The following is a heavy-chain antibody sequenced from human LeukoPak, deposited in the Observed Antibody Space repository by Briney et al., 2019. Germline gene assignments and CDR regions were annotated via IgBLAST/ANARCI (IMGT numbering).Heavy chain of an antibody. CDR2: IYYSGST. Sequence: PSQTLSLTCTVSGGFISSGDYYWSWIRQPPGKGLEWIGYIYYSGSTYYNPSLKSRVTISVDTSKNQFSLKLSSVTAADTAVYYCARETTVTTQKLTRNDAFDIWGQGTMVTVS. CDR1: GGFISSGDYY. D-gene: IGHD4-17*01. J-gene: IGHJ3*02. V-gene: IGHV4-30-4*01. CDR3: ARETTVTTQKLTRNDAFDI.